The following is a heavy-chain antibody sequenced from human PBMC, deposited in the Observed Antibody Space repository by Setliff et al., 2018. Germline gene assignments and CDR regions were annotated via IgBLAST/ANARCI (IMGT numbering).Heavy chain of an antibody. J-gene: IGHJ4*02. Sequence: GGSLRLSCTASRFTFSVYVMAWVRQAPGKGLEWVSSITGSGGGTYYADSVKGRFIVSRDNSKNTLYLQMNSLRVDDTAIYYCAKELSLAYGNDWGRGTLVTVSS. CDR2: ITGSGGGT. CDR1: RFTFSVYV. V-gene: IGHV3-23*01. D-gene: IGHD3-9*01. CDR3: AKELSLAYGND.